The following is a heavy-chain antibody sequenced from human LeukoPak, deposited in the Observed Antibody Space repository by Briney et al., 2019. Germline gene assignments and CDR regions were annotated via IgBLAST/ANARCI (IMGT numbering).Heavy chain of an antibody. J-gene: IGHJ4*02. CDR1: GFTFSSYA. Sequence: GRSLRLSCAAFGFTFSSYAMHWVRQAPGKGLEWVAVISYDGSNKYYADSVKGRFTISRDNSKNTLYLQMNSLRAEDTAVYYCARAIAARWVDYWGQGTLVTVSS. V-gene: IGHV3-30-3*01. D-gene: IGHD6-6*01. CDR3: ARAIAARWVDY. CDR2: ISYDGSNK.